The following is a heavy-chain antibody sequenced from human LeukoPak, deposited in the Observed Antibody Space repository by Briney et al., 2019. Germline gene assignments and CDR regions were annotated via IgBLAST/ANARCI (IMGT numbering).Heavy chain of an antibody. CDR3: ASYNWNFLNDY. J-gene: IGHJ4*02. CDR1: GFTFSSYG. CDR2: ISADGSST. Sequence: GGSLRLSRAASGFTFSSYGMYWVRQAPGKGLVWVSRISADGSSTSHADSVKGRFTVSRDNAKNTLYLQMNSLRAEDTAVYYCASYNWNFLNDYWGQGTLVTVSS. V-gene: IGHV3-74*01. D-gene: IGHD1-7*01.